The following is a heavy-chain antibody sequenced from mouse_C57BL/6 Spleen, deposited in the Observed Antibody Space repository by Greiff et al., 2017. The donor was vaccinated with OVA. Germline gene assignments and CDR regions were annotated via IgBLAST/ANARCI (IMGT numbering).Heavy chain of an antibody. CDR1: GYTFTSYW. V-gene: IGHV1-64*01. D-gene: IGHD1-1*01. Sequence: QVQLQQPGAELVKPGASVKLSCKASGYTFTSYWMHWVKQRPGQGLEWIGMIHPNSGSTNYNEKFKSKATLTVDKSSSTAYIQHSSLTSEDSAVYYCAREGHYYGSSFFDYWGQGTTLTVSS. J-gene: IGHJ2*01. CDR3: AREGHYYGSSFFDY. CDR2: IHPNSGST.